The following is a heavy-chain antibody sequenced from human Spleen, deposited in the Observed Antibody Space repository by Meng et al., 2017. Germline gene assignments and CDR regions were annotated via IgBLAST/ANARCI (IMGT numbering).Heavy chain of an antibody. V-gene: IGHV1-2*06. D-gene: IGHD6-19*01. Sequence: ASVKVSCKASGYTFTGYYMHWVRQAPGQGLEWMGRINPNSGGTNYAQKFQGRVTMTRDTSISTAYMELSRLRSDDTAVYYCARTALLYSSGFAEYFQHWGRGTLVAVSS. CDR3: ARTALLYSSGFAEYFQH. CDR2: INPNSGGT. J-gene: IGHJ1*01. CDR1: GYTFTGYY.